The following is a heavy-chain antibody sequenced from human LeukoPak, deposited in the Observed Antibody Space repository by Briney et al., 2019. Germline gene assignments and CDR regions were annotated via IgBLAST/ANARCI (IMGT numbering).Heavy chain of an antibody. D-gene: IGHD3-22*01. CDR1: GFTFSSYG. CDR2: IRYGGSNI. Sequence: GGSLRLSCAASGFTFSSYGMHWVRQAPGKGLEWVSSIRYGGSNIYYADSVKGRFTISRDNSKNSLYLQMNSLRAEDTAVYYCAKVGDSSGYYQNYFDYWGQGTLVTVSS. J-gene: IGHJ4*02. CDR3: AKVGDSSGYYQNYFDY. V-gene: IGHV3-30*02.